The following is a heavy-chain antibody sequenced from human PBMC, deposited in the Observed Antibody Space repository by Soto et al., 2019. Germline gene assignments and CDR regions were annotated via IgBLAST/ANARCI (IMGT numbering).Heavy chain of an antibody. Sequence: PGGSLSLSCAASGFTFSSYEMNWVRQAPGKGLEWVSYISSSGSTIYYADSVKGRFTISRDNAKNSLYLQMNSLRAEDTAVYYCERVSWAVALDYWGQGTMVTV. CDR3: ERVSWAVALDY. D-gene: IGHD6-19*01. J-gene: IGHJ4*02. CDR1: GFTFSSYE. V-gene: IGHV3-48*03. CDR2: ISSSGSTI.